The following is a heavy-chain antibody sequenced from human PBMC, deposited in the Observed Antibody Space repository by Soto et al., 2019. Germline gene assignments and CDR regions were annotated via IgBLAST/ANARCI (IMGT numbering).Heavy chain of an antibody. CDR1: GFIFSSYA. Sequence: PGGSLRLSCAASGFIFSSYAMHWVRQAPGKGLEWVALISYDGAKKDHADSVKGRFSVFRDNSKNRLYLQMNSLRPEDTAVYYCAPGIPGYYYGMDVWGQGTTVTVSS. CDR2: ISYDGAKK. V-gene: IGHV3-30-3*01. D-gene: IGHD2-2*02. J-gene: IGHJ6*02. CDR3: APGIPGYYYGMDV.